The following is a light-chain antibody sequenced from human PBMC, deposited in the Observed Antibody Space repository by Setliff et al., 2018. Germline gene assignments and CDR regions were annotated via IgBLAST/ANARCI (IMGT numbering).Light chain of an antibody. CDR1: SSDVGGYDY. CDR2: EVT. V-gene: IGLV2-8*01. Sequence: QSVLTQPPSASGSPGQSVTISCTGTSSDVGGYDYVSWYQQHPGKAPKLMLYEVTKRPSGVPDRFSGSKSGNTASLTVSGLQAEDEADYYCCSYAGSYTFYVFGTGTKVTVL. J-gene: IGLJ1*01. CDR3: CSYAGSYTFYV.